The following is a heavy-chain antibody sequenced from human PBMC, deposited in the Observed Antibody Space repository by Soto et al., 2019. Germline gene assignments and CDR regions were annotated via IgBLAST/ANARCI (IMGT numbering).Heavy chain of an antibody. J-gene: IGHJ4*02. CDR1: GFTFSSYS. D-gene: IGHD6-6*01. CDR3: EREGFRIAARQGTQSVTLPDY. V-gene: IGHV3-21*01. CDR2: ISSSSSYI. Sequence: PGGSLRLSCAASGFTFSSYSMNWVRQAPGKGLEWVSSISSSSSYIYYADSVKGRFTISRDNAKNSLYLQMNSLRAEDTAVYYCEREGFRIAARQGTQSVTLPDYWGQGTLVTVSS.